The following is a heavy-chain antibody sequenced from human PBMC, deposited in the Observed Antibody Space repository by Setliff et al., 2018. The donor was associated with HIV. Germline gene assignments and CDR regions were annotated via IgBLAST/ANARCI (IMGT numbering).Heavy chain of an antibody. J-gene: IGHJ4*02. CDR2: FHYSGST. D-gene: IGHD3-22*01. CDR3: ARGPNYFDSSGYSYYFDY. V-gene: IGHV4-39*01. Sequence: PSETLSLTCNVSGGSISSSSYYWGWIRQPPGKGLEWIGSFHYSGSTSYNPSLRSRVTISVDTPKNQFSLKLTSVTAADTAVYSCARGPNYFDSSGYSYYFDYWGQGTLVTVSS. CDR1: GGSISSSSYY.